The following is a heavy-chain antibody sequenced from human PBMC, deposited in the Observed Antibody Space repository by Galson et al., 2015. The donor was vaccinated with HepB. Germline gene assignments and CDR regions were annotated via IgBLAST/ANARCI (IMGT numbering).Heavy chain of an antibody. D-gene: IGHD2-15*01. CDR1: GYSFTSYW. J-gene: IGHJ5*02. CDR3: ARRRCSGGSCYSGFDP. Sequence: QSGAEVKKPGESLTISCKGSGYSFTSYWIGWVRQMPGKGLEWMGIIYPGDSDTRYSPSFQGQVTISADKSISTAYLQWSSLKASDTAMYYCARRRCSGGSCYSGFDPWGQGTLVTVSS. CDR2: IYPGDSDT. V-gene: IGHV5-51*03.